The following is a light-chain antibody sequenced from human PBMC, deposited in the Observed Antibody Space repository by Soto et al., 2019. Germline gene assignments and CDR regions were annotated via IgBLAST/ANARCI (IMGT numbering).Light chain of an antibody. J-gene: IGKJ1*01. CDR3: HQHGGSPET. Sequence: EIVLTQSPGTLSLSPGERATLSCRASRSVNNNYLAWYQQKPGLAPRLLIFGASSRATGIPDRFIGSGSGTEFILTISRLEPDDFAIYHCHQHGGSPETFGQGTKVDIK. CDR1: RSVNNNY. V-gene: IGKV3-20*01. CDR2: GAS.